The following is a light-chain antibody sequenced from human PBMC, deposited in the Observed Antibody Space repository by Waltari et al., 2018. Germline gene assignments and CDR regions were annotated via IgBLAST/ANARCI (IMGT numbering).Light chain of an antibody. Sequence: ELVMTQSPATLSVSPGERATLSCRASQSVSSNLAWYQHKPGQAPMLHILGAYPRPTGIASRFSGSGSGTEFTLTISSLQSEDFAIYYCQQYNNWPYTFGQGTKLEIK. V-gene: IGKV3-15*01. CDR1: QSVSSN. J-gene: IGKJ2*01. CDR2: GAY. CDR3: QQYNNWPYT.